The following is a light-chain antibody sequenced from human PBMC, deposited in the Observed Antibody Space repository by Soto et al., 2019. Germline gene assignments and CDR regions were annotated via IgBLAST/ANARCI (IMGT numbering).Light chain of an antibody. V-gene: IGKV1-16*02. CDR2: AAS. CDR3: QQYHSYPLT. Sequence: QDIKNYLAWFQQKPGKAPKSLIFAASSLQSGVPSKFIGTGPGTDFTLTISSLQAEDVATYFCQQYHSYPLTFGGGTKVDIK. CDR1: QDIKNY. J-gene: IGKJ4*01.